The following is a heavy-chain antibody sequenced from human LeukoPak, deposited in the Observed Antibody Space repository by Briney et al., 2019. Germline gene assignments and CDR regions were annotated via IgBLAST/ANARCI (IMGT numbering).Heavy chain of an antibody. CDR3: VRDGGSGGDY. CDR2: IWYDESKK. J-gene: IGHJ4*02. Sequence: GRSLRLSCAASGYTFRSYGMHWVRQAPGKGLEWVGVIWYDESKKYYGDSVKGRFTIPRDHSKNTLYLQMNSLRAEDTAVYYCVRDGGSGGDYWGQGTLVTVSS. V-gene: IGHV3-33*01. CDR1: GYTFRSYG. D-gene: IGHD2-15*01.